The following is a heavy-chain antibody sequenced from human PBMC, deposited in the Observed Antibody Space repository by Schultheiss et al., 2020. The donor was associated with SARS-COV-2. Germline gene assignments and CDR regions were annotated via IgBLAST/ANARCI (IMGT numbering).Heavy chain of an antibody. CDR2: IRSKAYGGTT. Sequence: GGSLRLSCTTSGFTFGDYAMSWVRQAPGKGLEWVGFIRSKAYGGTTEYAASVKGRFTISRDDSKNTLYLQMNSLRAEDTAVYYCARVPSYGDGFDYWGQGTLVTVSS. D-gene: IGHD4-17*01. CDR3: ARVPSYGDGFDY. J-gene: IGHJ4*02. CDR1: GFTFGDYA. V-gene: IGHV3-49*04.